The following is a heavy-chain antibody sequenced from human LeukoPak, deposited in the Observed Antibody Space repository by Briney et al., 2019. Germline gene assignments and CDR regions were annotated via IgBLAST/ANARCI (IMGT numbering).Heavy chain of an antibody. Sequence: SVKVSCKASGGTFSSYAITWVRQAPGQGLEWMGRIIPIFGIANYAQKFQGRVTITADKSTSTAYMELSSLRSEDTAVYYCARDRGTQRGYWDVWGQGTTVTVSS. CDR3: ARDRGTQRGYWDV. CDR2: IIPIFGIA. J-gene: IGHJ6*02. CDR1: GGTFSSYA. D-gene: IGHD2-15*01. V-gene: IGHV1-69*04.